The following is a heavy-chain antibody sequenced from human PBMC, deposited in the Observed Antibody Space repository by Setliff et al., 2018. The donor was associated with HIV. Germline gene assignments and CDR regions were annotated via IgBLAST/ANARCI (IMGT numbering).Heavy chain of an antibody. J-gene: IGHJ3*01. D-gene: IGHD6-19*01. CDR2: ISGYNGNT. CDR1: GYTFSSYG. CDR3: ARVPYRSAWFSGGHDAFDV. Sequence: RASVNVSCKDSGYTFSSYGSSWVRQAPGQGLEWMGWISGYNGNTKYVQKLQGRVTMTTDTSTRTVYMELRSLRHDDTAEYFCARVPYRSAWFSGGHDAFDVWGQGTMVTVSS. V-gene: IGHV1-18*01.